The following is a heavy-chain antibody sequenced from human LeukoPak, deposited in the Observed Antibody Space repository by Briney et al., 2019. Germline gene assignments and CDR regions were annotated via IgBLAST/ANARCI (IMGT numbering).Heavy chain of an antibody. CDR3: ARDKGSIAAAGPLYYYYYYGMDV. CDR1: GGSISSYY. V-gene: IGHV4-59*01. CDR2: IYYSGST. Sequence: PSETLSLTCTVSGGSISSYYWSWIQQPPGKGLEWIGYIYYSGSTNYNPSLKSRVTISVDTSKNQFSLKLSSVTAADTAVYYCARDKGSIAAAGPLYYYYYYGMDVWGQGTTVTVSS. J-gene: IGHJ6*02. D-gene: IGHD6-13*01.